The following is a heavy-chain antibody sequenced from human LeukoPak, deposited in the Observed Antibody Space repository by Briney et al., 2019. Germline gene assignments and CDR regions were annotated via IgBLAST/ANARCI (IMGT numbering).Heavy chain of an antibody. V-gene: IGHV1-8*01. J-gene: IGHJ6*02. CDR3: ARGRVTMVRGVILSGRRNTYGMDV. CDR1: GGTFSRYA. D-gene: IGHD3-10*01. Sequence: ASVKVSCKASGGTFSRYAISWVRQAPGQGLELMGWMNPNSGNTDSAQKFQGRVTMTRDTSISTAYMELSSLRSEDTAVYYCARGRVTMVRGVILSGRRNTYGMDVWGQGTTVTVSS. CDR2: MNPNSGNT.